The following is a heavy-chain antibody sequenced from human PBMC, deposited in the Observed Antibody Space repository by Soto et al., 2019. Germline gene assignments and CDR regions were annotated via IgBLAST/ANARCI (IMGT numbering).Heavy chain of an antibody. J-gene: IGHJ4*02. CDR3: ARGRGSTGYLGREHYFDY. CDR1: GFSVTNNY. D-gene: IGHD2-2*01. V-gene: IGHV3-66*01. CDR2: IDIGGNT. Sequence: EVQVVESGGGLVQPGGSLRLSCAASGFSVTNNYMNWVRQAPGKGLEWVSIIDIGGNTYYADSVKDRFTISRDNSRNTLYFLMDSLRAGDTAVYYCARGRGSTGYLGREHYFDYWGQGTLVTVSP.